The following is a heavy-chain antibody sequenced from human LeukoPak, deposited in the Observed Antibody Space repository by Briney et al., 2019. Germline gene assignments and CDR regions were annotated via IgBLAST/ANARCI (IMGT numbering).Heavy chain of an antibody. CDR1: GFTFSNAW. Sequence: GGSLRLSCAASGFTFSNAWMSWVRQAPGKGLEWVSAISGSDGSTNYADSVKGRFTISRDNSKNTLYLQMNSLRAEDTAVYYCARRAGAYSHPYDYWGQGTLVTVSS. V-gene: IGHV3-23*01. D-gene: IGHD4/OR15-4a*01. CDR2: ISGSDGST. CDR3: ARRAGAYSHPYDY. J-gene: IGHJ4*02.